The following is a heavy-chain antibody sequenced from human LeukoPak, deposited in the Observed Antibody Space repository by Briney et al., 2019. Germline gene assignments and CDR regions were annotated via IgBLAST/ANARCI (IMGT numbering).Heavy chain of an antibody. V-gene: IGHV3-11*06. CDR3: ARAKVEMATKSGFDY. CDR1: GFTFSDYY. CDR2: ISSSSSYT. J-gene: IGHJ4*02. Sequence: PGGSLRLSCAASGFTFSDYYMGWIRQAPGKGLEWVSYISSSSSYTNYADSVKGRFTISRDNAKNSLYLQMNSLRAEDTAVYYCARAKVEMATKSGFDYWGQGTLVTVSS. D-gene: IGHD5-24*01.